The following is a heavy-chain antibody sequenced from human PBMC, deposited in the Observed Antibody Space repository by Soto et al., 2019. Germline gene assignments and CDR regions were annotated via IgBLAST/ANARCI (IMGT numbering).Heavy chain of an antibody. D-gene: IGHD2-15*01. V-gene: IGHV4-61*01. CDR1: GGSVSSGSYY. CDR2: IYYSGST. CDR3: ARALGGIDTFDY. J-gene: IGHJ4*02. Sequence: SETLSLTCTVSGGSVSSGSYYWSWIRQPPGKGLEWIGYIYYSGSTNYNPSLKSRVTISVDTSKNQFSLKLSSVTAADTAVYYLARALGGIDTFDYWGKGTLVTVSS.